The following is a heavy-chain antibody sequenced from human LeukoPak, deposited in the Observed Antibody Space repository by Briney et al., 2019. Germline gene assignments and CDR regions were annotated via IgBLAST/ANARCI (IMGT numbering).Heavy chain of an antibody. D-gene: IGHD6-13*01. Sequence: SQNLSLTCAISGDSVSSNSAAWNWIRQSPSRGLGWLGRTYYRSKWYNDYAVSVKSRITINPDTSKNQFSLQLNSVTPEDTAVYYCATSAAGRSSSMYYWGQGTLVTVSS. CDR3: ATSAAGRSSSMYY. CDR1: GDSVSSNSAA. J-gene: IGHJ4*02. CDR2: TYYRSKWYN. V-gene: IGHV6-1*01.